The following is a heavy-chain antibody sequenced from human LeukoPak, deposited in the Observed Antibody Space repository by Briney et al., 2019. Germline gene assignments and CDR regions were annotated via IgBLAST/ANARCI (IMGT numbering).Heavy chain of an antibody. D-gene: IGHD4-11*01. CDR3: AKAYSILAPYFDY. Sequence: GGSLRLSCAASGLTGSHNYVSWVRQAPGKGLEWVSAISGSGGSTYYADSVKGRFTISRDNSKNALYLQMNSLRAEDTAVYYCAKAYSILAPYFDYWGQGTLVTVSS. J-gene: IGHJ4*02. CDR2: ISGSGGST. CDR1: GLTGSHNY. V-gene: IGHV3-23*01.